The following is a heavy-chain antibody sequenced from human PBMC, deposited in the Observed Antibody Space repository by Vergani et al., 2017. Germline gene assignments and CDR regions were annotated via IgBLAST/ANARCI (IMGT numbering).Heavy chain of an antibody. J-gene: IGHJ4*02. CDR2: INPNSGGT. Sequence: QVQLVQSGAEVKKPGASVKVSCKASGYTFTGYYMHWVRQAPGQGLEWMGWINPNSGGTNYAQKCQGGVTMTRDPSDSTAYMELSRLRDDDTAVSYCARGGITRVRGVPVDYWGQGTLVTVSS. D-gene: IGHD3-10*01. CDR1: GYTFTGYY. V-gene: IGHV1-2*02. CDR3: ARGGITRVRGVPVDY.